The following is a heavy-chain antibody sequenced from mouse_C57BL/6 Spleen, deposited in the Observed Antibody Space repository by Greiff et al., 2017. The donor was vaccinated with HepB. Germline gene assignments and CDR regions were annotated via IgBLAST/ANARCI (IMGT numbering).Heavy chain of an antibody. Sequence: EVQLVESGGGLVKPGGSLKLSCAASGFTFSSYAMSWVRQTPEKRLEWVATISDGGSYTYYPDNVKGRFTISRDNAKNNLYLQMSHLKSADTAMYYCASDRGYGSSYELDYWGQGTTLTVSS. CDR3: ASDRGYGSSYELDY. V-gene: IGHV5-4*01. D-gene: IGHD1-1*01. CDR2: ISDGGSYT. J-gene: IGHJ2*01. CDR1: GFTFSSYA.